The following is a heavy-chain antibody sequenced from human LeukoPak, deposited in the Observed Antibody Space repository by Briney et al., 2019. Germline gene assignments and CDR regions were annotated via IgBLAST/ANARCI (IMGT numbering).Heavy chain of an antibody. D-gene: IGHD1-1*01. CDR1: GYSFTSYW. V-gene: IGHV5-51*01. CDR3: ARQGYPNDAFDI. J-gene: IGHJ3*02. CDR2: IYPGDSDT. Sequence: GESLKIFCKGSGYSFTSYWIGWGRQMPGKGLEGMGIIYPGDSDTRYSPSFQGQVTISADRSISTAYLQWSSLKASDTAMYYCARQGYPNDAFDIWGQGTMVTVSS.